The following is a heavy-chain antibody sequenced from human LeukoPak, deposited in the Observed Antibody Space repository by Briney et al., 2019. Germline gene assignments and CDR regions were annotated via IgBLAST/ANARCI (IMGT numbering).Heavy chain of an antibody. CDR3: ARYDGYLDY. J-gene: IGHJ4*02. Sequence: SETLSLTCSAYGGSFNAYYWRWIPPPPGKGLEWMGNINYSGSTNYNPSLKSLVTISVDTSKNHFSLKLSSVAAAESAVYCRARYDGYLDYWGQGTLVSVSS. D-gene: IGHD1-1*01. CDR1: GGSFNAYY. CDR2: INYSGST. V-gene: IGHV4-34*01.